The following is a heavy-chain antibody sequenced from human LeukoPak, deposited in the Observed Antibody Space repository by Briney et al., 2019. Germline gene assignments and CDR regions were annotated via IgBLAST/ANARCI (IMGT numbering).Heavy chain of an antibody. CDR3: ARVGYTYGPFDY. D-gene: IGHD5-18*01. J-gene: IGHJ4*02. V-gene: IGHV4-59*01. CDR1: GVSISSYY. CDR2: IYYTGST. Sequence: SETLSLTCTVSGVSISSYYWSWIRQPPGKGLEWIGYIYYTGSTNYNPSLKSRVTISVDTSRNQFSLKVNSVTAADTAVYYCARVGYTYGPFDYWGQGTLVTVSS.